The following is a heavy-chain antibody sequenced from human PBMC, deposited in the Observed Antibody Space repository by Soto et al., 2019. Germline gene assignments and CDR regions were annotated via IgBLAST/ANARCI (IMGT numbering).Heavy chain of an antibody. D-gene: IGHD3-10*01. CDR2: IYYSGCT. CDR3: ASGSFVVRLGSYRLSS. J-gene: IGHJ5*02. Sequence: QVQLQESGPGLVKPSQTLSLTCTVSGGSISSGGYYWTWIRQHPGKGLEWIGYIYYSGCTYYNPSPTSRFTISLVTSKHPFSRTLSSVTAADTSVYCCASGSFVVRLGSYRLSSWGQGTLVTVSS. CDR1: GGSISSGGYY. V-gene: IGHV4-31*03.